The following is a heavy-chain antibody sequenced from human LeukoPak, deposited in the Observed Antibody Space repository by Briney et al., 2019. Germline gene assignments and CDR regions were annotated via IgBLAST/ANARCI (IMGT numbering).Heavy chain of an antibody. Sequence: GRSLRLSCAASGCTFSNFGMHWARQAPGKGLEWVAVIWYDESNKYYADSVKGRFTISRDNSKNTLYLQMNSLRAEDTAVYYCARDQVQNYYYSGMDVWGQGTTVTVSS. D-gene: IGHD2/OR15-2a*01. J-gene: IGHJ6*02. CDR1: GCTFSNFG. CDR2: IWYDESNK. CDR3: ARDQVQNYYYSGMDV. V-gene: IGHV3-33*01.